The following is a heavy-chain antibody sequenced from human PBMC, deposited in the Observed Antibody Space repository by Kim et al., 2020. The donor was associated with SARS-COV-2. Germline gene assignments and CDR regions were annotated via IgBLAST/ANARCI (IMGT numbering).Heavy chain of an antibody. V-gene: IGHV1-24*01. Sequence: TIYAQKFTGRVTMTEDTSTDTAYMELSSLRSEDTAVYYCATQLGFGEKDYWGQGTLVTVSS. D-gene: IGHD3-10*01. CDR2: T. CDR3: ATQLGFGEKDY. J-gene: IGHJ4*02.